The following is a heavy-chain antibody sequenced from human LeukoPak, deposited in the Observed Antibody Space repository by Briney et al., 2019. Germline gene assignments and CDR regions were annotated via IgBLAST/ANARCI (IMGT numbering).Heavy chain of an antibody. V-gene: IGHV3-23*01. CDR1: GFIFRNYA. CDR3: TKGLYGSGSSPDF. D-gene: IGHD3-10*01. J-gene: IGHJ4*02. CDR2: ISGSGDST. Sequence: GGSLRLSCVASGFIFRNYAMTWVRQAPGKGLEWVSAISGSGDSTSYADAVKGRLTISRDNAKNTVYLQMNSLRAEDTAVYYCTKGLYGSGSSPDFWGQGVLVTVYS.